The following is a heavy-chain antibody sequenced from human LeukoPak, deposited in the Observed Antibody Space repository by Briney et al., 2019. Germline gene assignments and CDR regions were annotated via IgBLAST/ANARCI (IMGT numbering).Heavy chain of an antibody. CDR3: ASLSLGHY. V-gene: IGHV3-53*01. J-gene: IGHJ4*02. CDR1: GFTFSESW. Sequence: GGSLRLSCVVSGFTFSESWMSWVRQAPGKGLEWVSVIYSGGSTYYADSVKGRFTISRDTSKNTLSLQMNSLRAEDTAVYYCASLSLGHYWGQGTLVTVSS. D-gene: IGHD6-6*01. CDR2: IYSGGST.